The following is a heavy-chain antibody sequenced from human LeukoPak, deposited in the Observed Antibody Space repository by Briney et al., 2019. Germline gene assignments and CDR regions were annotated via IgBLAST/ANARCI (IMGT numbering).Heavy chain of an antibody. CDR3: AKDPAGYDSSGKDY. V-gene: IGHV3-33*06. D-gene: IGHD3-22*01. CDR2: IWYDGSNK. CDR1: GFTFSSYG. Sequence: GGSLRPSCAASGFTFSSYGMHWVRQAPGKGLEWVAVIWYDGSNKYYADSVKGRFTISRDNSKNTLYLQMNSLRAEDTVVYYCAKDPAGYDSSGKDYWGQGTLVTVSS. J-gene: IGHJ4*02.